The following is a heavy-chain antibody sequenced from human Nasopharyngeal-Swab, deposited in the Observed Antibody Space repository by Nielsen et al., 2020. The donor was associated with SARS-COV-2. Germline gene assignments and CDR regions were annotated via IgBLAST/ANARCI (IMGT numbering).Heavy chain of an antibody. D-gene: IGHD4-17*01. CDR3: AKMTTVTTVWPPGYYYGMDV. CDR2: ISSSSSYI. CDR1: GFTFSSYS. V-gene: IGHV3-21*01. Sequence: GSLRLSCAASGFTFSSYSMNWVRQAPGKGLEWVSSISSSSSYIYYADSVKGRFTISRDNAKNSLYLQMNSLRAEDTAVYYCAKMTTVTTVWPPGYYYGMDVWGQGTTVTVSS. J-gene: IGHJ6*02.